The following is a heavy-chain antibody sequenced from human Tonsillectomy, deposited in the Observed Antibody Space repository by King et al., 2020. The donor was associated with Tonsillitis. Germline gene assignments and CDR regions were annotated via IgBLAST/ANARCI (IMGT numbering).Heavy chain of an antibody. CDR1: GFTFDNYG. Sequence: LVESGGGLVQPGRSLRLSCAASGFTFDNYGMHWVRQAPGKGLEWVSGISWNSFSIGYADSVKGRFTISRDNAKNSLYLQMNSLRPEDTALYYCAKAAGTQRAFDVWGQGTMVTVSS. CDR2: ISWNSFSI. V-gene: IGHV3-9*01. CDR3: AKAAGTQRAFDV. J-gene: IGHJ3*01.